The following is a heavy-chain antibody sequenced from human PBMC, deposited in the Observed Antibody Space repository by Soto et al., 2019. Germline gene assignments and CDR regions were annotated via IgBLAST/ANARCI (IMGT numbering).Heavy chain of an antibody. CDR2: IYYSVIT. CDR1: GGSISSGDYY. CDR3: VAAAGTDYYYGMDV. V-gene: IGHV4-39*01. D-gene: IGHD6-13*01. Sequence: ETLSLTCTVSGGSISSGDYYWSWICQHPGKGLEWIGIIYYSVITYYNPSLKSRVTISVDMSKNQFSLKLSSVTAADTAVYYCVAAAGTDYYYGMDVWGQGTTVTVSS. J-gene: IGHJ6*02.